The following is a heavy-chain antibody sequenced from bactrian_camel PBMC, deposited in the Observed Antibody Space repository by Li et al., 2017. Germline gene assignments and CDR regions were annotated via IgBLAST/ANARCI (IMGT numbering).Heavy chain of an antibody. CDR3: ASNGASGGLVGGRWYPRY. CDR2: MVSSGGSD. Sequence: VQLVESGGGLVQPGGSLRLSCAVSGFTVSSNGMSWVRQAPGKGLEWVGMVSSGGSDYYADSVKARFTISRDNAKNTVALLLNSLETEDTGMYYCASNGASGGLVGGRWYPRYWGQGTQVTVS. V-gene: IGHV3S40*01. D-gene: IGHD6*01. J-gene: IGHJ4*01. CDR1: GFTVSSNG.